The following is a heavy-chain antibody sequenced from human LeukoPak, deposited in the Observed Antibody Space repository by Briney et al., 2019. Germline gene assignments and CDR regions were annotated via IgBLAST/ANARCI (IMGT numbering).Heavy chain of an antibody. J-gene: IGHJ4*02. D-gene: IGHD5-18*01. CDR2: ISGSGSRT. Sequence: PSETLSLTCGVSGGSISSTNWGSWVRQAPGKGLECVSEISGSGSRTYYADSVKGRFTISRDNSKNTLYLQMESLRAEDTAVYYCAKDDGRGNNYRNWGQGTLVTVSS. CDR3: AKDDGRGNNYRN. V-gene: IGHV3-23*01. CDR1: GGSISSTN.